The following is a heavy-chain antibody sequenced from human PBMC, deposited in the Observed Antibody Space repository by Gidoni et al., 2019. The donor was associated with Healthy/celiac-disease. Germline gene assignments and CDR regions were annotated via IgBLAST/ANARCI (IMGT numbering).Heavy chain of an antibody. V-gene: IGHV1-46*01. Sequence: QVQLVQSGTARRKPGASAKVSCKASGYTFTYYYMHWVRQAPVQGLEWMGVINPDGATTTYAQKFQGRVTMTRDTSTSTVYMEMSSLRSDDTALYYCARGWDTGKFDYWGQGTLVTVSS. J-gene: IGHJ4*02. CDR1: GYTFTYYY. CDR2: INPDGATT. D-gene: IGHD1-26*01. CDR3: ARGWDTGKFDY.